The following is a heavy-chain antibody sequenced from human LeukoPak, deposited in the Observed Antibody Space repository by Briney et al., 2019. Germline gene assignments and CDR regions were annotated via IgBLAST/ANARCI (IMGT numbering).Heavy chain of an antibody. CDR3: AKDLGSYCGGDCYSAVDH. Sequence: PGGSLRLSCAASGFTFSSYGMHWVRQAPGKGLEWVAFIRYDGSNKYYADSAKGRFTISRDNSKNTLYLQMNSLRAEDTAVYYCAKDLGSYCGGDCYSAVDHWGQGTLVTVSS. J-gene: IGHJ4*02. CDR1: GFTFSSYG. D-gene: IGHD2-21*01. CDR2: IRYDGSNK. V-gene: IGHV3-30*02.